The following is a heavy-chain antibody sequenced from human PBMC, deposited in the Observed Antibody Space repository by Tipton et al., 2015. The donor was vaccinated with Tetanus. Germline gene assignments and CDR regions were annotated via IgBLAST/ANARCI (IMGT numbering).Heavy chain of an antibody. V-gene: IGHV3-21*01. CDR1: GFTFFDYS. J-gene: IGHJ4*02. CDR3: ARVHTPGLLGRYPFDS. D-gene: IGHD2-21*02. Sequence: VQLVQSGGGLVKPGGSLRLSCAASGFTFFDYSMNWVRQAPGKGLEWVSSISGSGNYIYYADSVKGRFTISRANAKNSLYLQMNSLRADDTAVYFCARVHTPGLLGRYPFDSWGQGTLVTVSS. CDR2: ISGSGNYI.